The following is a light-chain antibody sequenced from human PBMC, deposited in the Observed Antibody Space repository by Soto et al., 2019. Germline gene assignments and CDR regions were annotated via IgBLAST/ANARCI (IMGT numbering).Light chain of an antibody. J-gene: IGKJ4*01. Sequence: DIQMTQSPSTLSASVGDRVTITCRASQSISSWLAWYQQKPGKAPKLLIYDASSLESGDPSRFSGSGSGTAFTLNISSLQPDDFATYYCQQYNSYPLTFGGGTKVEIK. CDR1: QSISSW. V-gene: IGKV1-5*01. CDR2: DAS. CDR3: QQYNSYPLT.